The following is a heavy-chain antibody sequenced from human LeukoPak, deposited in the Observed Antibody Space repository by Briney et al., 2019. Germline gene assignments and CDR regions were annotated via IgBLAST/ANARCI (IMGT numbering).Heavy chain of an antibody. CDR1: GYTLTELS. V-gene: IGHV1-24*01. CDR3: ATSGGPEIIPHSPKYYYYYYMDV. J-gene: IGHJ6*03. D-gene: IGHD1-14*01. CDR2: FYPEEDET. Sequence: ASVKVSCKVSGYTLTELSMHWVRQAPGKGLEWMGGFYPEEDETIYAQKFQGRVTMTEDTSTDTAYMELSSLRSEDTAVYYCATSGGPEIIPHSPKYYYYYYMDVWGKGTTVTVSS.